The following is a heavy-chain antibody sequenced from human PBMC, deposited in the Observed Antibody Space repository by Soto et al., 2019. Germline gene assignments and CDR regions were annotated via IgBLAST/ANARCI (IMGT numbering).Heavy chain of an antibody. CDR3: AGSKGFYYALDV. V-gene: IGHV3-30-3*01. Sequence: QVQLVESGGGVFQPGRSLTLSCAVTGLTFNTYSMHWVRQSPGKGLEWVAAISYDGNVKHYADSVKGRFTIARDNSENTLYLHLNSLKTEDSAVYYCAGSKGFYYALDVWGPGTPGTVSS. CDR1: GLTFNTYS. J-gene: IGHJ6*02. CDR2: ISYDGNVK.